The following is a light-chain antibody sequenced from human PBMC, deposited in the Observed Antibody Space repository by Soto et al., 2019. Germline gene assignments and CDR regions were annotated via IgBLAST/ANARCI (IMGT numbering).Light chain of an antibody. J-gene: IGKJ3*01. V-gene: IGKV1-39*01. Sequence: DIQMTQSPSSLSASVGDRVNITCRASQSIDTYLSWYQQRPGQAPSLLIYSTSTLQSGVPSRFRGSGSGTDFTLTISSLQPEDFATYFCQHVYSMPITFGPGTKVDLE. CDR3: QHVYSMPIT. CDR2: STS. CDR1: QSIDTY.